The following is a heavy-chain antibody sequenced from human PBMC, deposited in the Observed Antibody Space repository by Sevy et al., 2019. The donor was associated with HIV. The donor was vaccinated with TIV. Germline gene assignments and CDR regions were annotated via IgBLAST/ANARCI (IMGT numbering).Heavy chain of an antibody. CDR2: INQGGNQK. Sequence: GGSLRLSCAASGFSFSTYWMHWVRQAPGKGLEWVANINQGGNQKHYMDSVKGRFTISRDNAENAVYLQMNSLRVEDTAVYYCARGPSGAAAGRFDSWGQGTLVTVSS. V-gene: IGHV3-7*01. J-gene: IGHJ4*02. CDR3: ARGPSGAAAGRFDS. CDR1: GFSFSTYW. D-gene: IGHD6-13*01.